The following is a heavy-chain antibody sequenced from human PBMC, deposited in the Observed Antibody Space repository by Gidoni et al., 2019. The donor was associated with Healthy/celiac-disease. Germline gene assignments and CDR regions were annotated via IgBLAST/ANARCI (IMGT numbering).Heavy chain of an antibody. Sequence: QLQLQESGPGLVKPSETLSLTCTVSGGSISSISYFWGWIRQPPGKGLEYIGSMDYSGSVYYRPSLKSRVAISIDGSKNQFSLKLTSVTAADTAVYYCAREGSRSSGFFDYWGQGTLVTVSS. J-gene: IGHJ4*02. CDR1: GGSISSISYF. CDR3: AREGSRSSGFFDY. V-gene: IGHV4-39*07. D-gene: IGHD6-6*01. CDR2: MDYSGSV.